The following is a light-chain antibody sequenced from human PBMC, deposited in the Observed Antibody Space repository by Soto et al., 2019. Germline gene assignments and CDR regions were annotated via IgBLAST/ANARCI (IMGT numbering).Light chain of an antibody. CDR2: AAS. CDR1: RGVGSD. V-gene: IGKV1-6*01. Sequence: MTQSPSSLSASVGEKIIITCRASRGVGSDVSWYQQKPGQAPKLLIYAASNLYTGVPSRFSGSRSGSEFTLTISSLQPEDFASYYCLQDYGDSWTFGKGTKVEIE. CDR3: LQDYGDSWT. J-gene: IGKJ1*01.